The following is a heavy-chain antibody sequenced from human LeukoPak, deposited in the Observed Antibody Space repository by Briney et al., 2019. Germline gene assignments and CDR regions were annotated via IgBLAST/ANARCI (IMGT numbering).Heavy chain of an antibody. J-gene: IGHJ4*02. CDR3: ARSGGYGLFDY. D-gene: IGHD6-25*01. V-gene: IGHV4-39*01. CDR1: GGSISSSSYY. CDR2: IFYSGST. Sequence: SETLSLTCTVSGGSISSSSYYWGWIRQPPGKGLEWIGSIFYSGSTYYNPSLKSRVTISVDTSNNQFSLRLSSVTAADTAVYYCARSGGYGLFDYWGQGILVTVSS.